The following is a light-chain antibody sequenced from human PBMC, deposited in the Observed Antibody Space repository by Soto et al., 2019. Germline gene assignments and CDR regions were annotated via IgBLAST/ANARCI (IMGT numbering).Light chain of an antibody. Sequence: DIQMTQSPSTLSASVGDRVTITCRASQSISSWLAWYQQKPGKAPKLLIYKASSLESGVPSRFSGSGSGTDFTLTISRLQPDDFATYSCQQDNSYSPYTFGQGNKLEIK. CDR1: QSISSW. CDR2: KAS. CDR3: QQDNSYSPYT. J-gene: IGKJ2*01. V-gene: IGKV1-5*03.